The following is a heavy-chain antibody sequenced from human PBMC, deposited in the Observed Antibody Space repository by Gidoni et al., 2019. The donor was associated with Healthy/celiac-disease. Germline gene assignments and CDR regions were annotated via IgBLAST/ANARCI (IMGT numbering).Heavy chain of an antibody. D-gene: IGHD3-10*01. CDR2: INPRGGST. CDR1: GYTFTSYY. Sequence: QVQLVQSGAEVKKPAASVKVSCKASGYTFTSYYMHWVRQPPGQGLEWMGIINPRGGSTSYAQKFQGRVTMTMDTSTSTVYMELSSLRSEDTAVYYCARDTLYGPFDYWGQGTLVTVSS. J-gene: IGHJ4*02. V-gene: IGHV1-46*01. CDR3: ARDTLYGPFDY.